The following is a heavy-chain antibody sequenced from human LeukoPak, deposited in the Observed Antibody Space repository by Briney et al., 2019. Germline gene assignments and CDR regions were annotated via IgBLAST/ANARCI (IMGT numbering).Heavy chain of an antibody. CDR3: ARDVRRLRYFDL. V-gene: IGHV3-11*01. Sequence: GGSLRLSCGASGFTFSDYYMSWIRQAPGKGLEWVSYISSSGSTIYYADSVKGRFTISRDNAKNSLYLQMNSLRAEDTAVYYCARDVRRLRYFDLWGRGTLVTVSS. D-gene: IGHD3-16*02. CDR1: GFTFSDYY. CDR2: ISSSGSTI. J-gene: IGHJ2*01.